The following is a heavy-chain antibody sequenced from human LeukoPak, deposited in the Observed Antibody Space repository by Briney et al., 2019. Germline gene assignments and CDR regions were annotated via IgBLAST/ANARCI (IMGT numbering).Heavy chain of an antibody. Sequence: PGGSLRLSCAASGFTFSNAWMSWVRQAPEKGLEWVGRIKSKTDDGTTDYAAPVKGRFTISRDDSKNTLYLQMNSLKTEDTAVYYCSTDSENYDFWSYWGQGTLVTVSS. CDR2: IKSKTDDGTT. CDR3: STDSENYDFWSY. J-gene: IGHJ4*02. D-gene: IGHD3-3*01. V-gene: IGHV3-15*01. CDR1: GFTFSNAW.